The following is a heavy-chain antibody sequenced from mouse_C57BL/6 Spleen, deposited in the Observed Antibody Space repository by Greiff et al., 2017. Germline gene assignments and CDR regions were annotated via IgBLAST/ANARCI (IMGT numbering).Heavy chain of an antibody. V-gene: IGHV3-6*01. CDR1: GYSITSGYY. CDR3: AREGDYDGYFDY. CDR2: ISYDGSN. J-gene: IGHJ2*01. D-gene: IGHD2-4*01. Sequence: EVQLVESGPGLVKPSQSLSLTCSVTGYSITSGYYWNWIRQFPGNKLEWMGYISYDGSNNYNPSLKNRISITRDTSKNQFFLKLNSVTTEDTATYYCAREGDYDGYFDYWGQGTTLTVSS.